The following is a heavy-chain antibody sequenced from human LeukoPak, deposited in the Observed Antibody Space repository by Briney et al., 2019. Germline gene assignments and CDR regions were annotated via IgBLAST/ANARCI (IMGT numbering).Heavy chain of an antibody. D-gene: IGHD5-18*01. Sequence: GGSLRLSCAASGFTFSSYSMNWVRQAPGKGLEWVSSISSSSSYIYYADSVKGRFTISRDNAKNSLYPQMNSLRAEDTAVYYCARDSGYSYAVDYWGQGTLVTVSS. CDR1: GFTFSSYS. CDR3: ARDSGYSYAVDY. V-gene: IGHV3-21*01. J-gene: IGHJ4*02. CDR2: ISSSSSYI.